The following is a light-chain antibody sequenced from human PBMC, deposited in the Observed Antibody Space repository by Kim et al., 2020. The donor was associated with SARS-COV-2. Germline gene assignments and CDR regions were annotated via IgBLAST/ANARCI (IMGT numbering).Light chain of an antibody. CDR3: QQSNDWPPLM. CDR1: QTINNK. CDR2: DAT. V-gene: IGKV3-15*01. J-gene: IGKJ1*01. Sequence: SPGERSTLSSRASQTINNKLVWYQHKPGQAPRLLIYDATTRATGVPARFIGSGSETDFTLTISSLQSEDFAVYYCQQSNDWPPLMFGQGTKVDIK.